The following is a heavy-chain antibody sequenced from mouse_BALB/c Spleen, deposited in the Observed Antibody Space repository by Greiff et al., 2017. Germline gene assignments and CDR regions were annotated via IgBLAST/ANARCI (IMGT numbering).Heavy chain of an antibody. Sequence: QVQLKQSGPGLVAPSQSLSITCTVSGFSLTSYGVSWVRQPPGKGLEWLGVIWGDGSTNYHSALISRLSISKDNSKSQVFLKLNSLQTDDTATYYGAKPGIYYGSRGALYAMDYWGQGTSVTVSS. CDR1: GFSLTSYG. J-gene: IGHJ4*01. CDR2: IWGDGST. D-gene: IGHD1-1*01. CDR3: AKPGIYYGSRGALYAMDY. V-gene: IGHV2-3*01.